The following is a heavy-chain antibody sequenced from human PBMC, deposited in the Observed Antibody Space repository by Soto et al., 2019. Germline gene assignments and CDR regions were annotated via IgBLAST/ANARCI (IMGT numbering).Heavy chain of an antibody. J-gene: IGHJ4*02. D-gene: IGHD1-26*01. CDR2: IRSKTSGGTA. V-gene: IGHV3-15*01. Sequence: EVQLVGSGGGLVRPGESLRLSCAASGFTFSGAWMNWVRQPPGKGLEWVGLIRSKTSGGTADYAAPVKGRFTVSRDDSKNTLYLQMNSLKTEDTAMYYCTWKGATFDYWGQGTLVTVSS. CDR3: TWKGATFDY. CDR1: GFTFSGAW.